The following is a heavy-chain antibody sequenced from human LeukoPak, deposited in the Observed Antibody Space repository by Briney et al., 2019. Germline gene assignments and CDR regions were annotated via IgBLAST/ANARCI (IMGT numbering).Heavy chain of an antibody. CDR3: ARVSGYDWESFYDY. D-gene: IGHD5-12*01. J-gene: IGHJ4*02. Sequence: SETLSLTCTVSGGSISSYYWSWVRQPPGKGLEWIGYIYYSGSTNYNPSLKSRVTISVDTSKNQFSLKLSSVTAADTAMYYCARVSGYDWESFYDYWGQGSLVTVSS. V-gene: IGHV4-59*01. CDR2: IYYSGST. CDR1: GGSISSYY.